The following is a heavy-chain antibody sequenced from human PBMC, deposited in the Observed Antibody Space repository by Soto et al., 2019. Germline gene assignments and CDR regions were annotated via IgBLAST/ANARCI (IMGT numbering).Heavy chain of an antibody. J-gene: IGHJ4*02. CDR3: TTDQSYGSPNPFDY. CDR1: GLTSSNAS. V-gene: IGHV3-15*01. D-gene: IGHD5-18*01. Sequence: GGSLRLSCAASGLTSSNASMSWVRQAPWKGLEWVGRIKSKTDGGTTDYAAPVKGRFTISRDDSKNTLYLQMNSLKTEDTAVYYCTTDQSYGSPNPFDYWGQGTLVTV. CDR2: IKSKTDGGTT.